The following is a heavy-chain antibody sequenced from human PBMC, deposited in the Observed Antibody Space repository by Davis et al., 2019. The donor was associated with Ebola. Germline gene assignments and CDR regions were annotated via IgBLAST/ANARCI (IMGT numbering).Heavy chain of an antibody. V-gene: IGHV1-2*02. CDR1: GYTFTGNY. CDR2: INPNSGGT. Sequence: ASVKVSCKASGYTFTGNYLHWVRQAPGEGLEWMGWINPNSGGTNYAQKFQGRVTMTRDTSITTAYMELDRLRSDDTAIYYCASWELTGNWGQGTLVTVSS. J-gene: IGHJ4*02. D-gene: IGHD1-7*01. CDR3: ASWELTGN.